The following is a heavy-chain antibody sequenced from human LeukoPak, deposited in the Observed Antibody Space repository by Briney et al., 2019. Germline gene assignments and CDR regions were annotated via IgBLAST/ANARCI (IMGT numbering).Heavy chain of an antibody. Sequence: SVKVSCKASGGTFSSYAISWVRQAPGQGLEWMGGIIPIFGTANYAQKFQGRVTITADESTSTAYMELSSLRSEDTTVYYCARGPAAGAGWWHFDYWGQGTLVTVSS. V-gene: IGHV1-69*01. CDR1: GGTFSSYA. CDR3: ARGPAAGAGWWHFDY. CDR2: IIPIFGTA. J-gene: IGHJ4*02. D-gene: IGHD6-13*01.